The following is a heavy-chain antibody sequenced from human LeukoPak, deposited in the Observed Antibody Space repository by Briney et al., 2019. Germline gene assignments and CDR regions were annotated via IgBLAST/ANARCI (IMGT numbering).Heavy chain of an antibody. D-gene: IGHD2-2*02. J-gene: IGHJ3*02. CDR2: FDPEDGET. CDR1: GYTLTELS. CDR3: ARDDPYQVVPAAIDPGDAFDI. Sequence: VASVKVSCKVSGYTLTELSMHWVRQAPGKGLEWMGGFDPEDGETIYAQKFQGRVTMTEDTSTDTAYMELSSLRSEDTAVYYCARDDPYQVVPAAIDPGDAFDIWGQGTMVTVSS. V-gene: IGHV1-24*01.